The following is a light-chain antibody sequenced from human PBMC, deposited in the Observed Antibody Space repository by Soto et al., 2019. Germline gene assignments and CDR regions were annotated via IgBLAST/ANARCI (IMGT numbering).Light chain of an antibody. J-gene: IGKJ1*01. Sequence: EIVLTQSPGILSLSPGERATLSCRDSQSVSSSYLAWYQQKPGQAPRLXIYDASNRETGIPARFSGSGAGTDFTRTISSLEPEDFEVDYCQQRSNWPQTFGQGTKVDIK. CDR2: DAS. CDR3: QQRSNWPQT. CDR1: QSVSSSY. V-gene: IGKV3D-20*02.